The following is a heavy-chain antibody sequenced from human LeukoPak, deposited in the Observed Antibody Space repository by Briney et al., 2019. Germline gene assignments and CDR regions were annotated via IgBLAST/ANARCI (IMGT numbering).Heavy chain of an antibody. Sequence: SETLSLTCAVYGGSFSGYYWSWIRQPPGKGLEWIGEINHSGSTNYNPSLKSRVTISVDTSKNQFSLKLSSVTAADTAVYYCAREYYYDSSGYWTDAFDIWGRWTMVTVSS. J-gene: IGHJ3*02. CDR2: INHSGST. V-gene: IGHV4-34*01. CDR1: GGSFSGYY. CDR3: AREYYYDSSGYWTDAFDI. D-gene: IGHD3-22*01.